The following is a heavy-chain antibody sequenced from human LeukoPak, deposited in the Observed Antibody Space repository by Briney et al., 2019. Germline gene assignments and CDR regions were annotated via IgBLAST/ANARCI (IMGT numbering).Heavy chain of an antibody. CDR3: ARGDGSGRYCIEY. Sequence: ASVKVSCKASGYTFTDYFMHWVRQAPGQGLGWMSLINPNSGGINYAQRFQGRVTMTRDTSISTVYMELSRLTSDDTAVYYCARGDGSGRYCIEYWGQGTLVAVAS. CDR1: GYTFTDYF. V-gene: IGHV1-2*02. J-gene: IGHJ4*02. D-gene: IGHD3-10*01. CDR2: INPNSGGI.